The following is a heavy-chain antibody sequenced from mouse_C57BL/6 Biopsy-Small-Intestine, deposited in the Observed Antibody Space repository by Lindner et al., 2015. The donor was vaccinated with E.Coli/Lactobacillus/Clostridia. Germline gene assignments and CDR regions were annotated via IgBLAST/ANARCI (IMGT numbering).Heavy chain of an antibody. V-gene: IGHV1-9*01. J-gene: IGHJ2*01. CDR2: INPSTGIT. Sequence: QLQESGAELMKPGASVKLSCKATGYTFTGYWIEWVKQRPGHGLEWIGEINPSTGITTYNRKFRANATLTVDKSSCTAYMQLRSLTSEDSAVYYCGRSYYDYLDYWGQGTTLTVSS. CDR1: GYTFTGYW. CDR3: GRSYYDYLDY. D-gene: IGHD2-4*01.